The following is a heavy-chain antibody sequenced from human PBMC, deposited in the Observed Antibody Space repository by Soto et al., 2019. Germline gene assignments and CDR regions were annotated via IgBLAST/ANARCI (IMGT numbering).Heavy chain of an antibody. CDR3: VHATYSSGWQFAY. V-gene: IGHV2-5*02. CDR2: IYWDDDK. J-gene: IGHJ4*02. D-gene: IGHD6-19*01. CDR1: GFSLTTSGVG. Sequence: QITLRESGPTLVKPTQTLTLTCTFSGFSLTTSGVGVGWIRQPPGKALEWLALIYWDDDKGYNPSLKTRLTITKDASTHQVVLTMTTMDPVDTATYYCVHATYSSGWQFAYWGQGALVAVSS.